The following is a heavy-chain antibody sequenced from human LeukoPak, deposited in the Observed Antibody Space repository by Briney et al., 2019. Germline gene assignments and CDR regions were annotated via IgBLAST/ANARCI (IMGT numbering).Heavy chain of an antibody. D-gene: IGHD5-18*01. CDR1: GFTFSTYA. V-gene: IGHV3-30*04. Sequence: PGGSLRRACAASGFTFSTYALHWVRQAPGKGLEWVAVISYDGSSKYYADSVKGRFTISRDNSKNTLYLQMNSLRAEDTAVYYCARARSSYGYGDAFDIWGQGTMVTVSS. CDR3: ARARSSYGYGDAFDI. CDR2: ISYDGSSK. J-gene: IGHJ3*02.